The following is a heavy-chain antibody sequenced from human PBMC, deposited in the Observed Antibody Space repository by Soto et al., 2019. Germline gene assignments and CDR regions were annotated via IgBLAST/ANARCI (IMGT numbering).Heavy chain of an antibody. CDR3: ARIALHKHYDSSGKDNAFDI. D-gene: IGHD3-22*01. Sequence: ASETLSLTCTVSGGSISSYYWSWIRQPPGKGLEWIGYIYYSGSTNYNPSLKSRVTISVDTSKNQFSLKLSSVTAADTAVYYCARIALHKHYDSSGKDNAFDIWGQGTMVTVSS. J-gene: IGHJ3*02. V-gene: IGHV4-59*01. CDR2: IYYSGST. CDR1: GGSISSYY.